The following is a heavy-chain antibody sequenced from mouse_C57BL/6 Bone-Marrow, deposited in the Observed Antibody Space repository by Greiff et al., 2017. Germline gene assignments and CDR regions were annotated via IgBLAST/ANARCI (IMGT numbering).Heavy chain of an antibody. D-gene: IGHD4-1*01. CDR2: ISNGGGST. CDR3: ARHMGRDYYAMDY. Sequence: EVHLVESGGGLVQPGGSLKLSCAASGFTFSDYYMYWVRQTPETRLEWVAYISNGGGSTYYPDTVKGRFTISRDNAKNTLYLQMSRLKSEDTAMYYCARHMGRDYYAMDYWGQGTSVTVSS. J-gene: IGHJ4*01. V-gene: IGHV5-12*01. CDR1: GFTFSDYY.